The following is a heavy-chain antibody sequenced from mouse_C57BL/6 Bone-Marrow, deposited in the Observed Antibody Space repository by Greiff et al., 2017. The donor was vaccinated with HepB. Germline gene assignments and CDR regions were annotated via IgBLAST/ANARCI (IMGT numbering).Heavy chain of an antibody. CDR2: ISSGASYT. J-gene: IGHJ2*01. V-gene: IGHV5-6*01. CDR1: GFTFSSYG. CDR3: ARHRGDAAQATGYFDY. D-gene: IGHD3-2*02. Sequence: EVKLMESGGDLVKPGGSLKLSCAASGFTFSSYGMSWVRQTPDKRLEWVATISSGASYTYYPDSVKGRFTISRDNAKNTLYLQMSSLKSEDTAMYYCARHRGDAAQATGYFDYWGQGTTLTVSS.